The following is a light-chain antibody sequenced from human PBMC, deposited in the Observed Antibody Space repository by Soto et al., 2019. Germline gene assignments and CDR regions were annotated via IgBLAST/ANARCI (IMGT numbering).Light chain of an antibody. J-gene: IGKJ1*01. CDR3: QQRRYCPLT. Sequence: EIVLTQAPAILSMSLGERATLSCRASQSVSSYFAWYQQKPGQAPRLLIYDASNRATGVPARFSGSGSGTDFTLTISSLEPEDFAVYYCQQRRYCPLTFGQGTKVEIK. CDR2: DAS. CDR1: QSVSSY. V-gene: IGKV3-11*01.